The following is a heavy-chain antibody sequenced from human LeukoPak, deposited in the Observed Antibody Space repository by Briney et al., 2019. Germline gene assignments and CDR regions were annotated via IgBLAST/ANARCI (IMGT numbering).Heavy chain of an antibody. V-gene: IGHV3-48*04. CDR2: IGISSGNT. CDR1: GFPFSDYS. Sequence: GGSLRLSCTASGFPFSDYSMNWVRQAPGKGLEWISYIGISSGNTKYADSVKGRFTISADNARNSLYLQMNSLRVEDTAVYYCARDHNYAFDNWGQGTPVSVSS. J-gene: IGHJ4*02. CDR3: ARDHNYAFDN. D-gene: IGHD1-1*01.